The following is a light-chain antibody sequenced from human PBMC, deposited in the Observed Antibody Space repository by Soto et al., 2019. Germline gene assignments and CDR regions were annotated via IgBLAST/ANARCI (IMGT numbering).Light chain of an antibody. CDR3: QQSYSTPGALT. J-gene: IGKJ4*01. CDR2: SAS. CDR1: QHISNY. Sequence: DIQMTQSPSSLSASIGDRVTITCRANQHISNYVNWYQQRPGKAPRVLIFSASTLQSGVPSRFSGSGSGTDFILTISSLEPEDFGTYFCQQSYSTPGALTFGGGTRVDIK. V-gene: IGKV1-39*01.